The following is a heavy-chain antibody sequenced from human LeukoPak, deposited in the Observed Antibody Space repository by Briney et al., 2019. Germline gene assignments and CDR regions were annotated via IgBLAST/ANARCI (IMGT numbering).Heavy chain of an antibody. CDR2: IYGDGNT. J-gene: IGHJ4*02. V-gene: IGHV3-53*01. CDR1: GFSLSSYE. CDR3: AIGSYCSGGSCYPLFDY. Sequence: GGSLRLSCAASGFSLSSYEMDWVRQAPGKGLEWDSAIYGDGNTYYTKSVKGRFTIARDSSNNTLYLQMNSLRAEDTAVYYCAIGSYCSGGSCYPLFDYWGRGTLVTVSS. D-gene: IGHD2-15*01.